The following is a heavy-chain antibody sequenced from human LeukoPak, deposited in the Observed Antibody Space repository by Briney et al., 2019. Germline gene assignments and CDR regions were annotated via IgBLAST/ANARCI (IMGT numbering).Heavy chain of an antibody. CDR1: RFTFSSYS. V-gene: IGHV3-21*01. CDR2: ISSSSSYI. Sequence: GGSLRLSCAASRFTFSSYSMNWVRQAPGKGLEWVSSISSSSSYIYYADSVKGRFTISRDNAKNSLYLQMNSLRAEDTAVYYCARGEGSGSFRFDPWGQGTLVTVSS. D-gene: IGHD3-10*01. J-gene: IGHJ5*02. CDR3: ARGEGSGSFRFDP.